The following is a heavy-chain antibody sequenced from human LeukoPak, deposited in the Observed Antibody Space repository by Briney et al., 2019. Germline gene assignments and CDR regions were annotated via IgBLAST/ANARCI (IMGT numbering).Heavy chain of an antibody. CDR1: GYSFTDYY. V-gene: IGHV1-2*02. D-gene: IGHD2-21*01. CDR3: ARADRLHGGPYLIGP. Sequence: ASVKVSCKTSGYSFTDYYMHWVRQAPGQGLEWMGWINPNSGGTSSAQKFQGRVTMTRDTSTSTVYMEVSWLTSDDTAIYYCARADRLHGGPYLIGPWGQGTLVTVSS. CDR2: INPNSGGT. J-gene: IGHJ5*02.